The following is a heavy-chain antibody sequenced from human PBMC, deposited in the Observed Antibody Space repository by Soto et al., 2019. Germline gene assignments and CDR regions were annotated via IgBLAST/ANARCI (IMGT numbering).Heavy chain of an antibody. CDR3: AREGYYDSSGPRGYYFDY. CDR1: GGSISSGGYS. J-gene: IGHJ4*02. CDR2: IYHSGST. D-gene: IGHD3-22*01. Sequence: SETLSLTCAVSGGSISSGGYSWSWIRQPPGKGLEWIGYIYHSGSTYYNPSLKSRVTISVDRSKNQFSLKLSSVTAADTAVYYCAREGYYDSSGPRGYYFDYGGQGTPVTVSS. V-gene: IGHV4-30-2*01.